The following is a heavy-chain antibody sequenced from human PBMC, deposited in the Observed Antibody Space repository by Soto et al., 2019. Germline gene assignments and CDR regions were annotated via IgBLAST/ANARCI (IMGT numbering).Heavy chain of an antibody. Sequence: GGSLRLSCAASGFTFSSYGMHWVRQAPSKGLEWVAVISYDGSNKYYADSVKGRFTISRDNSKNTLYLQMNSLRAEDTAVYYCAKIALRYFRGQGGYYMDVWGKGTTVTVSS. CDR2: ISYDGSNK. D-gene: IGHD3-9*01. CDR1: GFTFSSYG. V-gene: IGHV3-30*18. CDR3: AKIALRYFRGQGGYYMDV. J-gene: IGHJ6*03.